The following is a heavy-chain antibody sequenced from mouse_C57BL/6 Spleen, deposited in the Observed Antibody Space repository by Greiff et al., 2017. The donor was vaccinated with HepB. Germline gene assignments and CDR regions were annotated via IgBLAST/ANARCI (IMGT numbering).Heavy chain of an antibody. D-gene: IGHD2-4*01. J-gene: IGHJ3*01. CDR2: IYPGDGDT. CDR3: ASYYDYDAAFAY. Sequence: QVQLQQSGPELVKPGASVKISCKASGFAFSSSWMNWVKQRPGKGLEWIGRIYPGDGDTNYNGKFKGKATLTADKSSSTAYMQLSSLTSEDSAVYFSASYYDYDAAFAYWGQGTLVTVSA. CDR1: GFAFSSSW. V-gene: IGHV1-82*01.